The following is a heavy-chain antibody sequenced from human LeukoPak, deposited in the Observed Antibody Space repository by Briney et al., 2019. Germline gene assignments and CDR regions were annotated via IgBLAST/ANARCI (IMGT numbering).Heavy chain of an antibody. Sequence: GGSLRLSCAASGFIFSSYEMNWVRQAPGKGLEWVSYISSSGSTKYYADPVKGRFTISRDNAKNSLYLQVNSLRAEDTAFYYCARAPRVSVAGTIVDYWGQGILVTVSS. D-gene: IGHD6-19*01. V-gene: IGHV3-48*03. CDR3: ARAPRVSVAGTIVDY. CDR2: ISSSGSTK. J-gene: IGHJ4*02. CDR1: GFIFSSYE.